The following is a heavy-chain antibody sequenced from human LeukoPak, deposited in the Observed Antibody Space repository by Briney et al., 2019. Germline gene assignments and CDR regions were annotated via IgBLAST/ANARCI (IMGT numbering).Heavy chain of an antibody. J-gene: IGHJ4*02. V-gene: IGHV4-38-2*02. D-gene: IGHD6-19*01. CDR2: IYHSGST. Sequence: SETLSVTCSVSAYSISSGYYWGWIRQPPGKGLEWIGSIYHSGSTYYNPSLKSRVTISVDTSKNQFSLKLSSVTAADTAVYYCARDRIAVADYYFDYWGQGTLVTVSS. CDR3: ARDRIAVADYYFDY. CDR1: AYSISSGYY.